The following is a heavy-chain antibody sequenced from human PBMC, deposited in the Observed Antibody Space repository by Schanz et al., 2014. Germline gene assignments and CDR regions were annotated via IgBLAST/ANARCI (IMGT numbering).Heavy chain of an antibody. V-gene: IGHV3-53*01. D-gene: IGHD2-2*01. CDR2: IYSDGRT. Sequence: EVQLVESGGGLIQPGGSLRLSCVASGFTVSSNYMSWVRQAPGKGLEWVSVIYSDGRTYYGDSVKGRFTISRDNSKNTMYLQMHRLRDAATAIYSCAKRCSSPSCSHGDFDIWGQGTMVTVSS. CDR3: AKRCSSPSCSHGDFDI. J-gene: IGHJ3*02. CDR1: GFTVSSNY.